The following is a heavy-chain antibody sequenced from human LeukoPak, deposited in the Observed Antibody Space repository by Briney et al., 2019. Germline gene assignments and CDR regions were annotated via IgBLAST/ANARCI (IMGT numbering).Heavy chain of an antibody. D-gene: IGHD2-15*01. CDR2: ISANKGDT. V-gene: IGHV1-18*01. CDR1: GGTFISYG. CDR3: ARADIIVVAGATPVGSAFEY. Sequence: VASVKVSCKASGGTFISYGISWLRQAPGQGIEWMGWISANKGDTEYAQKFQGRLTVTRDTSTSTAYMELKRLKSDDTAVYYCARADIIVVAGATPVGSAFEYWGQGTLITVS. J-gene: IGHJ4*02.